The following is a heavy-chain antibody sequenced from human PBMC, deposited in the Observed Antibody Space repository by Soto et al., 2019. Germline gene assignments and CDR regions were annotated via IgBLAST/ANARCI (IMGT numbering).Heavy chain of an antibody. D-gene: IGHD5-18*01. Sequence: SGPTLVNPTQSLTLTCTFARFSLSSSGVGVGWVRQPPGKALEWLALIYWNDDKRYSPSLKSRVTITKDTSTNQVVLTMTNMDPVDTATYFCAHRRSKPAMARFDYWGQGALVTVSS. CDR2: IYWNDDK. CDR3: AHRRSKPAMARFDY. CDR1: RFSLSSSGVG. J-gene: IGHJ4*02. V-gene: IGHV2-5*01.